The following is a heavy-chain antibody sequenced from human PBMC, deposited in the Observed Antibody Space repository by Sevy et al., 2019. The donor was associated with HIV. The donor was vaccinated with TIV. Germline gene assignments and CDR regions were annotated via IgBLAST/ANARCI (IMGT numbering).Heavy chain of an antibody. CDR2: INSDGSST. Sequence: GGSLRLCCAASGFTFSSYWMHWVRQAPGKGLVWVSRINSDGSSTSYADSVKGRFTISRDNAKNTLYLQMNSLRAEDTAVYYCARERCSGSSCYFDYWGQGTLVTVSS. D-gene: IGHD2-15*01. CDR1: GFTFSSYW. V-gene: IGHV3-74*01. J-gene: IGHJ4*02. CDR3: ARERCSGSSCYFDY.